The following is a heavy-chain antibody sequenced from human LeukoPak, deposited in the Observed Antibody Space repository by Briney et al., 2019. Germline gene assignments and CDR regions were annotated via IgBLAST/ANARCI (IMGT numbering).Heavy chain of an antibody. D-gene: IGHD3-22*01. CDR1: GFTFSTSA. Sequence: PGGSLRLSCVGSGFTFSTSAMHWVRQAPGKGLEWVAVTTDDGRSKYYADSVRGRFTISRDNSKNTLYLQMSSLRAEDTAVYYCARDRGPIVVVSFDYWGQGTLVTVSS. CDR3: ARDRGPIVVVSFDY. CDR2: TTDDGRSK. J-gene: IGHJ4*02. V-gene: IGHV3-30*04.